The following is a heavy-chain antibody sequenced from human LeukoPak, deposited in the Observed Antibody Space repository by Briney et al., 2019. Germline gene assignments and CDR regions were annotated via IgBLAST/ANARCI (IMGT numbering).Heavy chain of an antibody. CDR3: TREARAGNWFDP. D-gene: IGHD5-12*01. J-gene: IGHJ5*02. Sequence: ASVKVSCKASGYSFSDYYIHWLRQAPGQGLEWMGWINPDSGGTNYAQRFQGRATMTRDTSITTVYMELSRLRSDDTAVFYCTREARAGNWFDPWGQGTPVIVSS. CDR1: GYSFSDYY. CDR2: INPDSGGT. V-gene: IGHV1-2*02.